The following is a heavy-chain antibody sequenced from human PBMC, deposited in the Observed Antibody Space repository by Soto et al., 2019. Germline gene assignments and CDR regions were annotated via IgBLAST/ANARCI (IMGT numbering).Heavy chain of an antibody. Sequence: EVQLLESGGGLVQPGGSLRLSCAASGFTFSSYAMSWVRQAPGKGLEWVSTISGSGVNTHYADSVKGRFTISRDTSKNTLYLQMNSLRAEDTAVYYCAKDRVAAAVMGFVAFDIWGQGTMVIVSS. CDR2: ISGSGVNT. V-gene: IGHV3-23*01. J-gene: IGHJ3*02. CDR1: GFTFSSYA. D-gene: IGHD6-13*01. CDR3: AKDRVAAAVMGFVAFDI.